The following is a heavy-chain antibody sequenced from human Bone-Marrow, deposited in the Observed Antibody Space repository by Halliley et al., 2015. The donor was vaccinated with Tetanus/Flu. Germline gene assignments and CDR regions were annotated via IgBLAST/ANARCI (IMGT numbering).Heavy chain of an antibody. CDR1: GFSLSTNGMG. Sequence: LVKPTQTLTLTCSFSGFSLSTNGMGVGWIRQPPGKALEWLINIYWDDDRRYSPSLKSRLTITKDTSKNQVVLTMTNMDPVDTATYYWALRRPLPLRDTSDWNGDTFDIWGQGAMVTVSS. J-gene: IGHJ3*02. CDR2: IYWDDDR. V-gene: IGHV2-5*02. CDR3: ALRRPLPLRDTSDWNGDTFDI. D-gene: IGHD1-1*01.